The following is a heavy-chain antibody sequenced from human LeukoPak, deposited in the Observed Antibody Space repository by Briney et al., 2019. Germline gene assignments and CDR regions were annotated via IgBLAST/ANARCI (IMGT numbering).Heavy chain of an antibody. CDR3: ARDKKGTSCYDY. Sequence: PSETLSLTCTVSGGSISSYYWSWIRQSPGKGLDWIGFIYYSGSTTYNPSLKSRVTISVDPSKNQFSLKLSSVTAADTAVYYCARDKKGTSCYDYWGQGTLVTVSS. CDR2: IYYSGST. D-gene: IGHD2-2*01. V-gene: IGHV4-59*01. J-gene: IGHJ4*02. CDR1: GGSISSYY.